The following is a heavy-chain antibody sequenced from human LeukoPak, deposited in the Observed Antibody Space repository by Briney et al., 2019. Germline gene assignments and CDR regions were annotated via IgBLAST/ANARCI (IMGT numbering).Heavy chain of an antibody. D-gene: IGHD2-2*01. CDR1: GYTFTGYY. J-gene: IGHJ5*02. Sequence: GASVKVSCKASGYTFTGYYMHWVRQAPGQGLEWMGWINPNNGGTNYAQKFQGRVTMTRDTSISTAYMELSRLRSDDTAVYYCARDGGYCSSTSCYEGHWFDPWGQGTLVTVSS. V-gene: IGHV1-2*02. CDR2: INPNNGGT. CDR3: ARDGGYCSSTSCYEGHWFDP.